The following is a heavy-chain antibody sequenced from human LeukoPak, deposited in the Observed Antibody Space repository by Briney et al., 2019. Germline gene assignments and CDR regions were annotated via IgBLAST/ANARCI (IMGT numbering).Heavy chain of an antibody. V-gene: IGHV1-46*01. CDR2: INPSGGST. Sequence: GASVKVSCKASRYTFTSYYMHWVRQAPGQGLEWMGIINPSGGSTSYAQKFQGRVTMTRDTSTSTVYMELSSLRSEDTAVYYCARDPPLGTDSNGYYPYWYFDLWGRGTLVTVSS. CDR1: RYTFTSYY. CDR3: ARDPPLGTDSNGYYPYWYFDL. J-gene: IGHJ2*01. D-gene: IGHD3-22*01.